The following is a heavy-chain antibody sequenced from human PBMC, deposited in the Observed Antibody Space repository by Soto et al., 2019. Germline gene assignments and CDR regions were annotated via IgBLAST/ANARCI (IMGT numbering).Heavy chain of an antibody. Sequence: EVQLVESGGGLVKPGGSLRLSCAASGFTFSSYSMNWVRQAPGKGLEWVSSISSSSSYIYYADSVKGRFTISRDNAKNPTYLEMNSLRAEDTAVYYCAGEGVVTPSYWGQGTLVTVSS. D-gene: IGHD2-21*02. CDR1: GFTFSSYS. CDR2: ISSSSSYI. J-gene: IGHJ4*02. V-gene: IGHV3-21*01. CDR3: AGEGVVTPSY.